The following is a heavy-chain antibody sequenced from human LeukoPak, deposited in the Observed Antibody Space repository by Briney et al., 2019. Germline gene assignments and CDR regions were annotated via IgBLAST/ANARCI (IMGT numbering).Heavy chain of an antibody. CDR1: GFTFSSFP. J-gene: IGHJ2*01. CDR3: ARSLIPGRWYFDL. CDR2: ISTDGSYK. Sequence: PGGCLRLSCAVAGFTFSSFPFHWVRQDPGKGLGWVSAISTDGSYKYHGDSVKGRFTISRDNPMNTLYLQMNGLRPDDTAVYYCARSLIPGRWYFDLWGRGTLVTVSS. V-gene: IGHV3-30*04. D-gene: IGHD3-16*01.